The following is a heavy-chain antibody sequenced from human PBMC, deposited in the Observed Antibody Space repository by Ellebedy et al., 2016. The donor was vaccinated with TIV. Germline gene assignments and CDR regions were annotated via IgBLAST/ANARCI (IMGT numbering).Heavy chain of an antibody. V-gene: IGHV3-7*01. CDR2: MRDEGSEK. Sequence: GGSLRLSCAASGFSFSSYWMSRVRQAPGKGLEWVANMRDEGSEKYYVESVRGRFTISRDNAKNSLYLQMNSLRAEDTSVYYCATDGSYGDYRSPAHAFVIWGQGTMVTVSS. D-gene: IGHD4-17*01. CDR1: GFSFSSYW. CDR3: ATDGSYGDYRSPAHAFVI. J-gene: IGHJ3*02.